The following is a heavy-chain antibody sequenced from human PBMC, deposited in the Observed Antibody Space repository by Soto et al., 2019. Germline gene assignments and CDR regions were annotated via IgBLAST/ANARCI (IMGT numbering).Heavy chain of an antibody. Sequence: PGGSLRLSCADSGFTFSNYWMTWVRQSPGKGLEWVANIKEDGSEKHYVDPVKGRFTISRDNAKNSLYLQMNSLRVEDTAVYFCSRDVVVGAKALNYWGQGALVTVSS. V-gene: IGHV3-7*01. D-gene: IGHD2-15*01. J-gene: IGHJ4*02. CDR1: GFTFSNYW. CDR3: SRDVVVGAKALNY. CDR2: IKEDGSEK.